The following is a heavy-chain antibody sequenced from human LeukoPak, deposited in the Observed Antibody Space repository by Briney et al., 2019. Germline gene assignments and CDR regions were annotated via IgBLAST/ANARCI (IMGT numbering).Heavy chain of an antibody. J-gene: IGHJ4*02. D-gene: IGHD4-17*01. CDR2: ISAYNGNT. Sequence: EASVKVSCKASGYTFTGYYMHWVRQAPGQGLEWMGWISAYNGNTNYAQKLQGRVTMTTDTSTSTAYMELRSLRSDDTAVYYCARVIRMTTVTPDYWGQGTLVTVSS. CDR3: ARVIRMTTVTPDY. V-gene: IGHV1-18*04. CDR1: GYTFTGYY.